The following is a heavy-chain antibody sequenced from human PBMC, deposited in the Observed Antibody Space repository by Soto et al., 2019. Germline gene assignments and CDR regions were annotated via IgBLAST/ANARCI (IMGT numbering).Heavy chain of an antibody. V-gene: IGHV4-4*07. CDR2: INSSGVT. J-gene: IGHJ4*02. D-gene: IGHD6-19*01. Sequence: PSETLSLTXTVSGGSISTYYWSWIRQPAGKGLEWIGRINSSGVTNYNPSLKSRVTLSVDTSKNQFSLKLRSVTAADTAVYYCARLGSSGWSPDYWGRGTLVTVSS. CDR3: ARLGSSGWSPDY. CDR1: GGSISTYY.